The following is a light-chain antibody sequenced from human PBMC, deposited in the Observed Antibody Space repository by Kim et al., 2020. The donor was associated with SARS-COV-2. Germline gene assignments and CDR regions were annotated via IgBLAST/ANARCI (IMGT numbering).Light chain of an antibody. CDR3: QQYNNWPYT. V-gene: IGKV3-15*01. CDR1: QSVSSS. J-gene: IGKJ2*01. CDR2: GAS. Sequence: EIVMTQSPATLSVSPGERATLSCRASQSVSSSLAWYQQKPGQAPRLFIYGASTRATGIPARFSGSGSGTEFTLTISSLQSEDFAVYYCQQYNNWPYTFGQGTKLEI.